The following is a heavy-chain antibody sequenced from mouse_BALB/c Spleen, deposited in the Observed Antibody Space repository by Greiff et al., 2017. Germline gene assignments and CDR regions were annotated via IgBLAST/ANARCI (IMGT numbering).Heavy chain of an antibody. V-gene: IGHV5-12-2*01. Sequence: EVQGVESGGGLVQPGGSLKLSCAASGFTFSSYTMSWVRQTPEKRLEWVAYISNGGGSTYYPDTVKGRFTISRDNAKNTLYLQMSSLKSEDTAMYYCARHTAVAGGAWFAYWGQGTLVTVSA. D-gene: IGHD1-1*01. J-gene: IGHJ3*01. CDR1: GFTFSSYT. CDR2: ISNGGGST. CDR3: ARHTAVAGGAWFAY.